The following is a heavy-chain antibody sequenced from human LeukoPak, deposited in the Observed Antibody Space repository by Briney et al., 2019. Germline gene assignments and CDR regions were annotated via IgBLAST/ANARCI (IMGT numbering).Heavy chain of an antibody. Sequence: ASVKVSCKASGYTFTSYDINWVRQATGQGLEWMGWMNPNSGNTGYAQKFQGRVTMTRDTSISTVYMELSGLRSEDTAVYYCAKDDWVDSVVVAATADYWGQGTLVTVSS. D-gene: IGHD2-15*01. CDR1: GYTFTSYD. V-gene: IGHV1-8*01. CDR2: MNPNSGNT. CDR3: AKDDWVDSVVVAATADY. J-gene: IGHJ4*02.